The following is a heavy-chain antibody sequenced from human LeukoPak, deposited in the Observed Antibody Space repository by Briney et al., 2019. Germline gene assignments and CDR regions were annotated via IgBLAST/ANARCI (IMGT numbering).Heavy chain of an antibody. J-gene: IGHJ2*01. CDR1: GGSISSYH. V-gene: IGHV4-59*01. D-gene: IGHD6-19*01. CDR3: ARVHSSGWYDDWYFDL. CDR2: IYYSGST. Sequence: SETPPLTSTVSGGSISSYHWSWIRQPPGKGLEWIGYIYYSGSTNYNPSLLSRVTISVDTSKNQFSLKLSSVTAADTAVYCCARVHSSGWYDDWYFDLWGRGTLVTVSS.